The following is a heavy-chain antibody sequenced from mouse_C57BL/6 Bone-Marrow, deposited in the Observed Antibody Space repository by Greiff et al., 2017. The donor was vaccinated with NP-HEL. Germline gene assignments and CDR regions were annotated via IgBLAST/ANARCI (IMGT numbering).Heavy chain of an antibody. V-gene: IGHV1-62-2*01. CDR2: FYPGSGSI. Sequence: QVQLQQSGAELVKPGASVKLSCKASGYTFTEYTIHWVKQRSGQGLEWIGWFYPGSGSIKYNEKFKDKATLTADKSSSTVYMELSRLTSEDSAVYVCARHEDGEGYYYGSRTYFDYWGQGTTLTVSS. CDR1: GYTFTEYT. CDR3: ARHEDGEGYYYGSRTYFDY. J-gene: IGHJ2*01. D-gene: IGHD1-1*01.